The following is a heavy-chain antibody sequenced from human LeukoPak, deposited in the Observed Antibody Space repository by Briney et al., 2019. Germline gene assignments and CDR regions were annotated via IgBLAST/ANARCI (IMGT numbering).Heavy chain of an antibody. CDR1: GFTFSSYW. V-gene: IGHV3-7*01. D-gene: IGHD6-19*01. J-gene: IGHJ4*02. CDR2: IKQDGSEK. CDR3: ATTVAGTRWALGY. Sequence: GGSLRLSCAASGFTFSSYWMSWVRQAPGKGLEWVANIKQDGSEKYYVDSVKGRFTISRDNAKNSLYLQMNSLRAEDTAVYYCATTVAGTRWALGYWGQGALVTVSS.